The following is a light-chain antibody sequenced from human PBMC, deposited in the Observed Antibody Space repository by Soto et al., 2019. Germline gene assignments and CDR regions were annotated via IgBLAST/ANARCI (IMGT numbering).Light chain of an antibody. CDR3: GAWDDSLNVYV. J-gene: IGLJ7*01. V-gene: IGLV1-51*01. CDR2: DDN. Sequence: QSVLTQPPSVSAAPGQDVTISCSGSSSNLAYNSLSWYQQLPGTAPKLLIYDDNKRHSGIPARFSGSKSGTSATLGITGLETGDEADYYCGAWDDSLNVYVFGSGTQLTVL. CDR1: SSNLAYNS.